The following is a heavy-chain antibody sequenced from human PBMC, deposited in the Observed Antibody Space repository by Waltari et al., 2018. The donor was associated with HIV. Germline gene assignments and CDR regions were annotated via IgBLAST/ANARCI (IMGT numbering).Heavy chain of an antibody. CDR3: ATQLVHLDSTYPIDAFDI. CDR2: FDPEDGET. V-gene: IGHV1-24*01. J-gene: IGHJ3*02. CDR1: GYTLTELS. D-gene: IGHD6-6*01. Sequence: QVQLVQSGAEVKKPGASVKVSCKVSGYTLTELSMHWVRQAPGQGLEWMGGFDPEDGETIYAQKFQGRVTMTEDTSTDTAYMELSSLRSEDTAVYYCATQLVHLDSTYPIDAFDIWGQGTMVTVSS.